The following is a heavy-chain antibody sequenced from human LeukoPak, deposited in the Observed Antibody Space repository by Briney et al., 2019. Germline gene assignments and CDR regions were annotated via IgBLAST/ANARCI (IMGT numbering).Heavy chain of an antibody. CDR2: IFYTGHT. V-gene: IGHV4-34*12. D-gene: IGHD3-10*01. J-gene: IGHJ4*02. CDR1: GGSFSGYY. CDR3: ASLKEYYYGSGQDY. Sequence: SETLSLTCAVYGGSFSGYYWSWIRQPPGKGLEWIGSIFYTGHTYYNPSLKSRVTILLDTSKNHFSLKLSSVTAADTAVYYCASLKEYYYGSGQDYWGQGTLVTVSS.